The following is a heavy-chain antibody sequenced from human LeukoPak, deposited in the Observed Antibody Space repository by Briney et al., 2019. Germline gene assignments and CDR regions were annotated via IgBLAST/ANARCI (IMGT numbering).Heavy chain of an antibody. Sequence: SETLSLTCTVSGGSISSCYWSWIRQPAGKGLEWIGRIYTSGSTNYNPSLKSRVTMSVDTSKNQFSLKLSSVTAADTAVYYCARDPGIAAADSYYFDYWGQGTLVTVSS. J-gene: IGHJ4*02. CDR2: IYTSGST. CDR3: ARDPGIAAADSYYFDY. CDR1: GGSISSCY. D-gene: IGHD6-13*01. V-gene: IGHV4-4*07.